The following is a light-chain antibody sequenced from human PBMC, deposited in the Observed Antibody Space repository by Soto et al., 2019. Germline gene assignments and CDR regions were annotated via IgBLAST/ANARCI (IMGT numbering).Light chain of an antibody. Sequence: ESVLTHSPGTLSLSPGERATLSCRASQSVSSTYIAWYQQNPGRAPRLLIYSASSRATGIPDRFSGSGSGTDFTLTISRLEPEDFAVYFCQQYGRSPPFTFGQGTKVDIK. V-gene: IGKV3-20*01. CDR1: QSVSSTY. CDR2: SAS. J-gene: IGKJ2*01. CDR3: QQYGRSPPFT.